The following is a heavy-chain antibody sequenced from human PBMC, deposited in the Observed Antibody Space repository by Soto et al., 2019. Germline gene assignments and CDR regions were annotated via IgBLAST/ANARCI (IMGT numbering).Heavy chain of an antibody. CDR1: GYTFTRYY. Sequence: ASVKVSCKASGYTFTRYYIHWVRQAPGQGLEWMGIINPSGGRTTYAQEFQGRVTMTRDTSTSTVYMELNSLRSEDTAVYYCARDVSYSGSNANHDIWGQGTMVTVSS. J-gene: IGHJ3*02. CDR3: ARDVSYSGSNANHDI. D-gene: IGHD1-26*01. CDR2: INPSGGRT. V-gene: IGHV1-46*01.